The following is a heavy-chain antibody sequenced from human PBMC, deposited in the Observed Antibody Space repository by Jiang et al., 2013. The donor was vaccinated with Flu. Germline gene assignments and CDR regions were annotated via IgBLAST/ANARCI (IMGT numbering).Heavy chain of an antibody. CDR2: INPNSGDT. V-gene: IGHV1-2*02. CDR3: ARETGSSRSEYAFDI. Sequence: YTFSGYYLHWVRQAPGQGLEWMGWINPNSGDTNYAQKFEGRVTMTRDTSISTAYVELSRLRPEDTAVYYCARETGSSRSEYAFDIWGQGTMVTVSS. J-gene: IGHJ3*02. CDR1: YTFSGYY. D-gene: IGHD2-15*01.